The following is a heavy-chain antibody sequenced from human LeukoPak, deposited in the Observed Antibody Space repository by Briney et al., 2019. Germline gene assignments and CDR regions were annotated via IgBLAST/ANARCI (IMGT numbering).Heavy chain of an antibody. D-gene: IGHD3-10*01. J-gene: IGHJ4*02. CDR1: VGSIRNYY. Sequence: PSETLSLTRTAPVGSIRNYYWSWIRQPPGKGLEWMGDIYYSGRTNYNPYLKSRVTISVDTTKNHFSLKLSSVTAADTAVFYCATHYYGSGNYPIDYWGQGTLVTVSS. V-gene: IGHV4-59*08. CDR3: ATHYYGSGNYPIDY. CDR2: IYYSGRT.